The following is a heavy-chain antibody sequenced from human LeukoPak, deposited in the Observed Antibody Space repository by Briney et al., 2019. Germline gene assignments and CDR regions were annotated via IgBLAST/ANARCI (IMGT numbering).Heavy chain of an antibody. CDR2: IYTSGST. CDR1: GGSISSGSYY. D-gene: IGHD3-10*01. J-gene: IGHJ4*02. V-gene: IGHV4-61*02. CDR3: ARELNRGSGLGY. Sequence: SETLSLTCTVSGGSISSGSYYWSWIRQPAGKGLEWIGRIYTSGSTNYNPSLKSRVTISVDTSKNQFSLKLSSVTAADTAVYYCARELNRGSGLGYWGQGTLVTVSS.